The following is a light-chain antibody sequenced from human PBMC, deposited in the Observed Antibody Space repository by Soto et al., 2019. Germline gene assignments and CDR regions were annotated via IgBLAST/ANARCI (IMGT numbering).Light chain of an antibody. CDR2: GAS. Sequence: EIVLTQSPGTLSLSPGERATLSCRASQSVSSNYLAWYQQKPGQAPRLLIYGASSRATGIPDRFSGSGSGTAFTLTISRLEPEDFAVYYCQQYGSSFRYTFGQGTKLEIK. CDR3: QQYGSSFRYT. J-gene: IGKJ2*01. V-gene: IGKV3-20*01. CDR1: QSVSSNY.